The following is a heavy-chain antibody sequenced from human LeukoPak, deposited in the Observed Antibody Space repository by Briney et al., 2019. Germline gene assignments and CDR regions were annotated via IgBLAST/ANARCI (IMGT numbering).Heavy chain of an antibody. D-gene: IGHD5-24*01. CDR2: IGTSNSDR. J-gene: IGHJ4*02. Sequence: GESLRLSCAGSGFSFSYQGMTWVRQAPGKGLEWVSSIGTSNSDRYYADSVKGRFTISRDNAKNSLYLQMNSLRAEDTAVYYCARGRDGYNYEDFDYWGQGTLVTVSS. CDR3: ARGRDGYNYEDFDY. V-gene: IGHV3-21*01. CDR1: GFSFSYQG.